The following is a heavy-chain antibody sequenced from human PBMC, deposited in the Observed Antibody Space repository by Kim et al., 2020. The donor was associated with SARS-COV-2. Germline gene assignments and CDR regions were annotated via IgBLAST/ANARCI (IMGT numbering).Heavy chain of an antibody. CDR1: GYTFTSYG. CDR3: ARDQYYYDSSGYSIDFDY. Sequence: ASVKVSCKASGYTFTSYGISWVRQAPGQGLEWMGWISAYNGNTNYAQKLQGRVTMTTDTSTSTAYMELRSLRSDDTAVYYCARDQYYYDSSGYSIDFDYWGQGTLVTVSS. CDR2: ISAYNGNT. J-gene: IGHJ4*02. V-gene: IGHV1-18*04. D-gene: IGHD3-22*01.